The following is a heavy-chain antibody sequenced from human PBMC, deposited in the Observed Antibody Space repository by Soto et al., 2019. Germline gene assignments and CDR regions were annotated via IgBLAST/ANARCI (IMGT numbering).Heavy chain of an antibody. CDR1: GCTFSDYA. CDR3: AKGGRQWLVTSDFNY. D-gene: IGHD6-19*01. J-gene: IGHJ4*02. CDR2: VSHDGRNT. V-gene: IGHV3-30*18. Sequence: PGGSLRLSCAASGCTFSDYAMHWIRQAPGKGLEWVAVVSHDGRNTHYADSVKGRFTISRDSSKNTVSLEMTSLRAEDTAVYYCAKGGRQWLVTSDFNYWGQGALVTVSS.